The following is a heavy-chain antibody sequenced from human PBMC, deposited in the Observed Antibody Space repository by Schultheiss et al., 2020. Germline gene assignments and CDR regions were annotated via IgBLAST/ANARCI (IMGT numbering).Heavy chain of an antibody. J-gene: IGHJ4*02. CDR3: ARVGCGGGSCYPIDY. D-gene: IGHD2-15*01. V-gene: IGHV3-66*02. CDR2: IYSGGST. Sequence: GGSLRLSCAASGFTVSSNYMSWVRQAPGKGLEWVSVIYSGGSTYYADSVKGRFTISRDNSKNTLYLQMNSLRAEDTAVYYCARVGCGGGSCYPIDYWGQGTLVTGSS. CDR1: GFTVSSNY.